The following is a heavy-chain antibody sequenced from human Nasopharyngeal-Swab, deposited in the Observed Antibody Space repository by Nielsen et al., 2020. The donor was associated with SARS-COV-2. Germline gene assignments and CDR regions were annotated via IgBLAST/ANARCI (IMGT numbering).Heavy chain of an antibody. V-gene: IGHV3-30*18. D-gene: IGHD3-22*01. J-gene: IGHJ4*02. CDR2: ISYDGSNK. Sequence: GGSLRLSCAASGFTFSSYGMHWVRQAPGKGLEWVAVISYDGSNKYYADSVKGRFTISRDNSKNTLYLQMNSLRAGDTAVYYCAKDPVMYYDSSGYYYFDYWGQGTLVTVSS. CDR3: AKDPVMYYDSSGYYYFDY. CDR1: GFTFSSYG.